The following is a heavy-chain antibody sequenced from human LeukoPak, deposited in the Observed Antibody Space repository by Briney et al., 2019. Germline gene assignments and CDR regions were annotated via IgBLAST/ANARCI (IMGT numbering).Heavy chain of an antibody. CDR3: ARRRVDTAMVEENWFDP. D-gene: IGHD5-18*01. J-gene: IGHJ5*02. V-gene: IGHV4-31*03. CDR2: IYYSGST. Sequence: SQTLSLTCTVSGGSISSGGYYWSWIRQHPGKGLEWIGYIYYSGSTYYNPSLKSRVTISVDTSKNQFSLKLSSVTAADTAVHYCARRRVDTAMVEENWFDPWGQGTLVTVSS. CDR1: GGSISSGGYY.